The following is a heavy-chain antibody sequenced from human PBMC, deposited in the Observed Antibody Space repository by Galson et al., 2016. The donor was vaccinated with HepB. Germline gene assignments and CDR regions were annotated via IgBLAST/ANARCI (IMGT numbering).Heavy chain of an antibody. CDR3: ARQPWGYYDRSGYSGGMDV. D-gene: IGHD3-22*01. CDR2: IYYSGST. CDR1: GASISSYY. J-gene: IGHJ6*02. Sequence: ETLSLTCTVSGASISSYYWSWIRQPPGKGLEWIGFIYYSGSTNYSPSLKSRVTISRDTSKNQFSLKLSSVTAADTAVYYCARQPWGYYDRSGYSGGMDVWGQGTTVTVSS. V-gene: IGHV4-59*08.